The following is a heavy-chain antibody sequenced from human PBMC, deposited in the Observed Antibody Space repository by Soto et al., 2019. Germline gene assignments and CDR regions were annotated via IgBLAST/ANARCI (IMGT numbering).Heavy chain of an antibody. V-gene: IGHV4-38-2*02. CDR2: MFHSGST. CDR3: ARGHIVVVPTVGWFDP. Sequence: SETLSLTCTVSGYFISSGYYWGWIRQPPGKGLEWIGSMFHSGSTHYNPSLKSRVTMSVDTSKNQFSLRLSSVTASDTAVYYCARGHIVVVPTVGWFDPWGQGALVTVSS. CDR1: GYFISSGYY. J-gene: IGHJ5*02. D-gene: IGHD2-2*01.